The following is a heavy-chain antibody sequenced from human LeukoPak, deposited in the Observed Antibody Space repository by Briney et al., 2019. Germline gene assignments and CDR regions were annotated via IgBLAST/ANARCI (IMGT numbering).Heavy chain of an antibody. V-gene: IGHV3-21*01. CDR3: ATWDDYGDFVAFEY. J-gene: IGHJ4*02. D-gene: IGHD4-17*01. Sequence: GGSLRLSCGGSGFTFSSYTMNWVRQAPGKGLEWVASISSSATYIYYADSVRGRFTISRDDAKKSVFLHMNSLRAEDTAVYFCATWDDYGDFVAFEYWGQGILVTVSS. CDR2: ISSSATYI. CDR1: GFTFSSYT.